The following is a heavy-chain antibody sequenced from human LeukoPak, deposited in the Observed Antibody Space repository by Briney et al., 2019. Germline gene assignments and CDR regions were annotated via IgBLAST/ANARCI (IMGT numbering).Heavy chain of an antibody. J-gene: IGHJ4*02. D-gene: IGHD6-6*01. CDR2: INTDGSTT. Sequence: GGSLRLSCAASGFTFSNSWMHWVRQAPGKGLMWVSRINTDGSTTTYADSVKGRFTISRDNVKNTLYLQMSSLRAEDTAVYYCAKSVATREDYWGQGTLVTVSS. CDR1: GFTFSNSW. V-gene: IGHV3-74*03. CDR3: AKSVATREDY.